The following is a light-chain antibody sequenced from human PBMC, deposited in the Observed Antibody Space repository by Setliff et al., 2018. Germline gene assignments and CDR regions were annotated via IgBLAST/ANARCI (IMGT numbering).Light chain of an antibody. CDR2: EAS. Sequence: QSALTQPASVSGSPGQSITISCTGTSSDVGGYNYVSWYQQHPGKAPKLMIYEASKRPSGVPDRFSGSKSGNTASLTVSGLQAEDEADYYCSSYAGSNNPYVFGTGTKVTVL. J-gene: IGLJ1*01. CDR1: SSDVGGYNY. V-gene: IGLV2-8*01. CDR3: SSYAGSNNPYV.